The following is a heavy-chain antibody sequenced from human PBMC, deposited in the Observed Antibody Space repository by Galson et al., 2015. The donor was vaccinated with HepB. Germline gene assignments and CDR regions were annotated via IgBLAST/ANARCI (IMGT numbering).Heavy chain of an antibody. Sequence: SLRLSCAASGFTFNNYWMSWFRQSPGRGLEWVANIKQDGNEKHYVDSVKGRFTISRDNAKNSLYLQTKNLRVEDTAVYFCARDLGGWHYGMDVWGQGTTVTVSS. D-gene: IGHD6-19*01. V-gene: IGHV3-7*03. CDR2: IKQDGNEK. CDR1: GFTFNNYW. J-gene: IGHJ6*02. CDR3: ARDLGGWHYGMDV.